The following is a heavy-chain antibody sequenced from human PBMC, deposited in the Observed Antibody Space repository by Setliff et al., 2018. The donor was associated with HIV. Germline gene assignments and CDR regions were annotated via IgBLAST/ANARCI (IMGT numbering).Heavy chain of an antibody. J-gene: IGHJ6*03. Sequence: ASVKVSCKASGYTFTSYAIHWVRQAPGQRLEWMGWINPGNGNTNYAQKFQGRVTMTTDTSTSTAYMELRSLRSDDTAVYYCARRTIDYYYMDVWGKGTTVTVSS. CDR1: GYTFTSYA. CDR3: ARRTIDYYYMDV. CDR2: INPGNGNT. V-gene: IGHV1-3*01.